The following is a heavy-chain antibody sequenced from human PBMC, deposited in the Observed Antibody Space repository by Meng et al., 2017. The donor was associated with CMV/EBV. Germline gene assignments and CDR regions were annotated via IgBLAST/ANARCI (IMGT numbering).Heavy chain of an antibody. CDR3: ARGLRYSSSWLFQHDY. J-gene: IGHJ4*02. CDR2: INPNSGDT. CDR1: QYTFIDHH. Sequence: ASVKVSCKASQYTFIDHHMHWVRQAPGQGLEWMGWINPNSGDTKYAQKFQGRVTLSRDTSISTAYMDLSRLRSDDTAVYYCARGLRYSSSWLFQHDYWGQGTLVTVSS. D-gene: IGHD6-13*01. V-gene: IGHV1-2*02.